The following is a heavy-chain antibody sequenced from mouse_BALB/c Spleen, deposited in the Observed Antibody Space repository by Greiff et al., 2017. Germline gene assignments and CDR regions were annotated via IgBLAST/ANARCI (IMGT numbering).Heavy chain of an antibody. Sequence: VQLQESGPGLVQPSQSLSITCTVSGFSLTSYGVHWVRQSPGKGLELLGVIWSGGSTDYNAAFISRLSISKDNSKSQVFFKMNSLQANDTAIYYCARKGRYDGYAMDYWGQGTSVTVSS. CDR2: IWSGGST. D-gene: IGHD2-14*01. CDR1: GFSLTSYG. CDR3: ARKGRYDGYAMDY. V-gene: IGHV2-2*02. J-gene: IGHJ4*01.